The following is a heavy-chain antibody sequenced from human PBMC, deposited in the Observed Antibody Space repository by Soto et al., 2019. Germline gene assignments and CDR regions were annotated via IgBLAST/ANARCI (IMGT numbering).Heavy chain of an antibody. D-gene: IGHD3-3*01. CDR3: AKAGARGTIFGVVIMPLHYMDV. J-gene: IGHJ6*03. V-gene: IGHV3-30*18. Sequence: HPGGSLRLSCAASGFTFSSYGMHWVRQAPGKGLGWVAVISYDGSNKYYADSVKGRFTISRDNSKNTLYLQMNSLRAEDTAVYYCAKAGARGTIFGVVIMPLHYMDVWGKGTTVTVSS. CDR1: GFTFSSYG. CDR2: ISYDGSNK.